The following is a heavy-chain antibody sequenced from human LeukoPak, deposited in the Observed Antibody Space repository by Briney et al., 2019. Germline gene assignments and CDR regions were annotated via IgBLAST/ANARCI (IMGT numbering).Heavy chain of an antibody. J-gene: IGHJ3*02. CDR2: INPNISGT. CDR3: ARDSPYGDPGPDDAFDI. Sequence: ASVRVSCRASGYTFTGYYIHWVRQAPGQGLEWMGWINPNISGTDYAQTFQGRVTLTRDTSISTAYMELSRLRSDDTAVYFCARDSPYGDPGPDDAFDIWGQGTMVTVSS. D-gene: IGHD4-17*01. CDR1: GYTFTGYY. V-gene: IGHV1-2*02.